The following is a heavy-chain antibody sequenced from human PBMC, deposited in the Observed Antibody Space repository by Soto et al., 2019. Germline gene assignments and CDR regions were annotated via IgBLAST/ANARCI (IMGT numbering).Heavy chain of an antibody. Sequence: SETLSLTCAVYGGSFSGYYWSWIRQPPGKGLEWIGEINHSGSTNYNPSLKSRVTISVDTSKNQFSLKLSSVTAADTAVYYCARPKGQLVLDYWGQGTLVTVSS. CDR2: INHSGST. J-gene: IGHJ4*02. V-gene: IGHV4-34*01. CDR3: ARPKGQLVLDY. CDR1: GGSFSGYY. D-gene: IGHD6-13*01.